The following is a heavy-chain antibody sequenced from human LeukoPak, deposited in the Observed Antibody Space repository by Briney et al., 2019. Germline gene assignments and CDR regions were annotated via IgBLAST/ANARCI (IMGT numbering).Heavy chain of an antibody. CDR2: IGGITGNT. J-gene: IGHJ4*02. V-gene: IGHV3-23*01. Sequence: GGTLRLSCAASGFTFSTNGMSWVRQAPGKGLEWVSAIGGITGNTFYADSVKGRFTISRDNSKSMLYLQKNSLRAEDTAIYFCAKPGITATKDFDYWGQETLVTVSS. D-gene: IGHD1-7*01. CDR3: AKPGITATKDFDY. CDR1: GFTFSTNG.